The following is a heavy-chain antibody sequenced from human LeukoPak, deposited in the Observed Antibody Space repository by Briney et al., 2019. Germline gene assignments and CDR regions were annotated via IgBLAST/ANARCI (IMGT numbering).Heavy chain of an antibody. J-gene: IGHJ4*02. D-gene: IGHD1-26*01. V-gene: IGHV3-15*01. CDR3: TTNWEWELGGY. CDR2: IKSKTDGGTT. Sequence: GGSLRLSCAASGFTFSNPWMSWVRQAPGKGREWVGRIKSKTDGGTTDYAAPVKGRFTISRDDSKNTLYLQMNSLKTEDTAVYYCTTNWEWELGGYWGQGTLVTVSS. CDR1: GFTFSNPW.